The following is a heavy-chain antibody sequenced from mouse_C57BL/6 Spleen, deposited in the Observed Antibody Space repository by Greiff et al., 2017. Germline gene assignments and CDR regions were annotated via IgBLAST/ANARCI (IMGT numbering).Heavy chain of an antibody. D-gene: IGHD3-1*01. J-gene: IGHJ2*01. CDR2: IYPGDGDT. CDR1: GYAFSSSW. V-gene: IGHV1-82*01. CDR3: ARRGSYYFDY. Sequence: VHLVESGPELVKPGASVKISCKASGYAFSSSWMNWVKQRPGKGLEWIGRIYPGDGDTNYNGKFKGKATLTADKSSSTAYMQLSSLTSEDSAVYFCARRGSYYFDYWGQGTTLTVSS.